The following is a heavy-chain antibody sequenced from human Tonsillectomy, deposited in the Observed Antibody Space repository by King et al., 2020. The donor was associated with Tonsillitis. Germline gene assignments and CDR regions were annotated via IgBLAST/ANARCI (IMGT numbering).Heavy chain of an antibody. J-gene: IGHJ5*02. Sequence: VQLQESGPGLVKPSETLSLTCTVSGGSISTYYWSWIRQPPGKGLEWVGDIYSSGSTNYNPSLKSRVTISVDTSKNQFSLKLSSVTAADTAVYYCAKDSDCSGGSCYSGLNWFDHWGQGTLVTVSS. CDR3: AKDSDCSGGSCYSGLNWFDH. D-gene: IGHD2-15*01. CDR2: IYSSGST. V-gene: IGHV4-59*01. CDR1: GGSISTYY.